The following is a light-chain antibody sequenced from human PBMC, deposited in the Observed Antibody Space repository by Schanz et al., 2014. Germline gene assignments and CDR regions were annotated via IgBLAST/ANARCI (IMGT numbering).Light chain of an antibody. CDR3: SSFTTSTTLV. Sequence: QSALTQPRSVSGSPGQSVTISCAGTSSDVGGHNYVSWYQQHPGKAPKLIIYDVSVRPSGVPDRFSGSKSVNTASLTISGLQAEDEADYYCSSFTTSTTLVFGGGTKLTVL. CDR2: DVS. J-gene: IGLJ2*01. CDR1: SSDVGGHNY. V-gene: IGLV2-11*01.